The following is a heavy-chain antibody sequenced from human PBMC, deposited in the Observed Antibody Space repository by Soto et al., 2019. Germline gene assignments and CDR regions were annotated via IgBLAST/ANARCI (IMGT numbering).Heavy chain of an antibody. CDR2: IIPIFGTA. D-gene: IGHD6-19*01. CDR1: GGTFSSYA. J-gene: IGHJ6*02. CDR3: ATPWLVRYYYYGMDV. Sequence: QVQLVQSGAEVKKPGSSVKVSCKASGGTFSSYAISWVRQAPGQGLEWMGGIIPIFGTANYAQKFQGRVTIXXDXSXSTAYMELSSLRSEDTAVYYCATPWLVRYYYYGMDVWGQGTTVTVSS. V-gene: IGHV1-69*12.